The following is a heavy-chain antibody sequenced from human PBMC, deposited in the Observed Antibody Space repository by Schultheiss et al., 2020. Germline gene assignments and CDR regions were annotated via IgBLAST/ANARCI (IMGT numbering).Heavy chain of an antibody. CDR1: GYSLSDYY. Sequence: ASVKVSCKASGYSLSDYYMHWVRQAPGQGLEWMGWIDPKTGATNYVQKFQGRVTMTRDTSINTAFMELNSLRSDDTAIYFCARAYSYPEWYYDYWGQGTLVNVSS. V-gene: IGHV1-2*02. J-gene: IGHJ4*02. CDR3: ARAYSYPEWYYDY. D-gene: IGHD5-18*01. CDR2: IDPKTGAT.